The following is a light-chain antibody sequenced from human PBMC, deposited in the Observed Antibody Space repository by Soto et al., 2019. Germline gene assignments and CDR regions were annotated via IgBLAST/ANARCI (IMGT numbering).Light chain of an antibody. CDR2: DVN. Sequence: QSVLTQPASVSGSPGQSITVSCTGTIDDVGAYNYVSWYQQRPGSAPQLIIYDVNNRPSWSSHRFPGSKSVHTAFLTISGLQSDDEATYYCSSYTSGYGYRLVCGTGTRSPS. V-gene: IGLV2-14*03. J-gene: IGLJ1*01. CDR3: SSYTSGYGYRLV. CDR1: IDDVGAYNY.